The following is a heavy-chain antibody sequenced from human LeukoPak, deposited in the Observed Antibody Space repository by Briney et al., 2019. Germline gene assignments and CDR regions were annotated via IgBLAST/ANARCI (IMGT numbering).Heavy chain of an antibody. CDR2: ITSSSSYI. CDR1: GFSFSTYN. D-gene: IGHD1-26*01. V-gene: IGHV3-21*01. Sequence: GGSLRLSCAASGFSFSTYNMNWVRQAPGKGLEWVSSITSSSSYIYYADSVKGRFTISRDNAKSSPYLQMNSLRDEDTAVYYCARDPYSGSYGDYYYYYMDVWGKGTTVTISS. J-gene: IGHJ6*03. CDR3: ARDPYSGSYGDYYYYYMDV.